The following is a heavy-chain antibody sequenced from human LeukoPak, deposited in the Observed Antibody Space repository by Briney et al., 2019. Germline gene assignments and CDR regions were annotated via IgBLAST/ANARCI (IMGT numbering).Heavy chain of an antibody. V-gene: IGHV1-18*04. J-gene: IGHJ6*02. CDR1: GYTFTGYY. Sequence: GASVKVSCKASGYTFTGYYMHWVRQAPGQGLEWMGWISAYNGNTNYAQKLQGRVTMTRDTSTSTVYMELSSLRSEDTAVYYCARDIVVVPAAIFNLRSYYYYYGMDVWGQGTTVTVSS. CDR3: ARDIVVVPAAIFNLRSYYYYYGMDV. D-gene: IGHD2-2*01. CDR2: ISAYNGNT.